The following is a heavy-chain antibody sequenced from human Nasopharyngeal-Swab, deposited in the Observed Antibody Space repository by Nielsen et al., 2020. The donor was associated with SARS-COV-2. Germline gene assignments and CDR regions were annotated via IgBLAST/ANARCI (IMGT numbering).Heavy chain of an antibody. J-gene: IGHJ3*02. V-gene: IGHV5-51*01. D-gene: IGHD6-19*01. CDR2: IYPGDSDT. CDR1: GYSFTSYW. Sequence: GESLKISCKGSGYSFTSYWIGWVRQMPGKGLEWMGIIYPGDSDTRYRPSFQGQVTISADKSISTAYLQWSSLKASDTAMYYCARPLKQWLGGDAFDIWGQGTMVTVSS. CDR3: ARPLKQWLGGDAFDI.